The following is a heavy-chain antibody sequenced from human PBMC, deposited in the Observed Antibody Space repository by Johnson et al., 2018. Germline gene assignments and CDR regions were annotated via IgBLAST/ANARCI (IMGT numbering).Heavy chain of an antibody. CDR3: AKDWEIAAVGTGGYFHH. Sequence: QVQLVQSGGGLVQPGGSLRLSCAASAFTFSDYYMSWLRQAPAKGLEWVAYIRSRGAIYYTDSVKGRFTISRDNSKNTLYLKMHSQRAEETAVYYCAKDWEIAAVGTGGYFHHWGQGTLVTVSS. CDR2: IRSRGAI. J-gene: IGHJ1*01. D-gene: IGHD6-13*01. CDR1: AFTFSDYY. V-gene: IGHV3-11*04.